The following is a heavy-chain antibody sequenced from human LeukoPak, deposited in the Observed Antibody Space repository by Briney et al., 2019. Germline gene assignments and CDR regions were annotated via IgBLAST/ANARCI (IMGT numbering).Heavy chain of an antibody. CDR2: IYYNGNT. CDR1: GGSISSNSHY. Sequence: SETLSLTCTVSGGSISSNSHYWGWIRQPPGKGLEWIGSIYYNGNTYYNPSLKSRVTISVDTSKNQFPLKLSSVTAADTAALYCARNARINMVRGVIGFLGSSAKKKNYYYYYMDVWGKGTTVTISS. D-gene: IGHD3-10*01. J-gene: IGHJ6*03. V-gene: IGHV4-39*01. CDR3: ARNARINMVRGVIGFLGSSAKKKNYYYYYMDV.